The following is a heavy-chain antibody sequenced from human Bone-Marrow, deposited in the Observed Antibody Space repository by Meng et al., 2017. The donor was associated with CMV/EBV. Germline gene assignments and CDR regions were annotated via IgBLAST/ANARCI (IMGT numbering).Heavy chain of an antibody. CDR1: GYTFTSYD. V-gene: IGHV1-8*03. CDR2: MNPNSGNT. CDR3: ARTKQYFSSTSCYPYYYYGMDV. J-gene: IGHJ6*02. D-gene: IGHD2-2*01. Sequence: ASVKVSCKASGYTFTSYDINWVRQATGQGLEWMGWMNPNSGNTGYAQKFQGRVTITRNTSISTAYMELSSLRSEDTAVYYCARTKQYFSSTSCYPYYYYGMDVWGQGTTVTVSS.